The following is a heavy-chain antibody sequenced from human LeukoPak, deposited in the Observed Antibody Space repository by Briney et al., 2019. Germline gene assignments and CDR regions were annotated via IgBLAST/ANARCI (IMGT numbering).Heavy chain of an antibody. CDR1: GGSFSGYY. J-gene: IGHJ6*03. Sequence: PSETLSLTCAVYGGSFSGYYWSWIRQPPGKGLEWIGEINHSGSTNYNPSLKSRVTISVDTSKNQFSLKLSSVTAADTAVYYCARGGCSSTSCYLFYYYYYYMDVWGKGATVTVSS. CDR2: INHSGST. D-gene: IGHD2-2*01. V-gene: IGHV4-34*01. CDR3: ARGGCSSTSCYLFYYYYYYMDV.